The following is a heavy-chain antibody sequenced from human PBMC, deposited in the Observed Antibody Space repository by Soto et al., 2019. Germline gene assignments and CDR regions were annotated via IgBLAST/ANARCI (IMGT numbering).Heavy chain of an antibody. CDR3: AKEENYDYWRTAHH. Sequence: QVQLVESGGGVVQPGKSLILSCEASGFSLTDYGMHWVRQAPGKGLGWVGVLTYDGSEKHYADSVTGRFTISRDTSKNTVYLQMNSLETGDTAVYFCAKEENYDYWRTAHHWGQGTLVTVSS. CDR1: GFSLTDYG. CDR2: LTYDGSEK. J-gene: IGHJ1*01. D-gene: IGHD3-3*01. V-gene: IGHV3-30*18.